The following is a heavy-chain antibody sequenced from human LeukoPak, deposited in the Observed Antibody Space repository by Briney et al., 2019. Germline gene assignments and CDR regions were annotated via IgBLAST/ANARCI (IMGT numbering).Heavy chain of an antibody. J-gene: IGHJ6*02. CDR3: ARELSRDGYGEGGAYYYYGMDV. V-gene: IGHV3-11*01. D-gene: IGHD5-24*01. CDR1: GFTFSDYY. Sequence: GGSLRLFCAASGFTFSDYYMSWIRQAPGKGLEWVSYISSSGSTIYYADSVKGRFTISRDNAKNSLYLQMNSLRAEDTAVYYCARELSRDGYGEGGAYYYYGMDVWGQGTTVTVSS. CDR2: ISSSGSTI.